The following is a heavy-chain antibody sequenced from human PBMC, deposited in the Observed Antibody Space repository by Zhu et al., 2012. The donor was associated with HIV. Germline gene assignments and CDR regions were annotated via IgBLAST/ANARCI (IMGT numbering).Heavy chain of an antibody. D-gene: IGHD6-19*01. CDR2: IYDSGSA. V-gene: IGHV4-4*02. Sequence: QVQLQESGPGLVKPSETLSLTCAVSGGSITSIYWWAWVRQTPGKGLEWVAEIYDSGSANYNPSLKTRLTISVDKSKNQFSLKLTSVTAADTAVYYCTRLAVAQLEYXFDYWGPEPGHRLL. CDR3: TRLAVAQLEYXFDY. J-gene: IGHJ4*02. CDR1: GGSITSIYW.